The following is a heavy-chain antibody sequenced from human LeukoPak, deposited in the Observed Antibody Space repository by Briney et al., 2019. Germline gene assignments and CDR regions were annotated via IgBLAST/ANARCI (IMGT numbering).Heavy chain of an antibody. V-gene: IGHV1-2*02. CDR3: ARGGDGDRRDFDY. Sequence: ASVKVSCKASGYTFTSYYMHWVRQAPGQGLEWMGWMNPYSGGTNYAQKFQGRVTMTRDTSISTAYMELSSLSSEDTAVYYCARGGDGDRRDFDYWGQGTLVTVSS. J-gene: IGHJ4*02. CDR1: GYTFTSYY. CDR2: MNPYSGGT. D-gene: IGHD5-24*01.